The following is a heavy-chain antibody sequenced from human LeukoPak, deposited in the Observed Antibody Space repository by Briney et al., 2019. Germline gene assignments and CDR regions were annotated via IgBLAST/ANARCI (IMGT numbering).Heavy chain of an antibody. CDR2: INPNSGGT. V-gene: IGHV1-2*02. CDR1: GYTFTGYY. D-gene: IGHD1-26*01. CDR3: ARDSKWELQQLSSAFDI. J-gene: IGHJ3*02. Sequence: ASVKVSCKASGYTFTGYYMHWVRQAPGQGLEWMGWINPNSGGTNYAQKLQGRVTMTTDTSTSTAYMELRSLRSDDTAVYYCARDSKWELQQLSSAFDIWGQGTMVTVSS.